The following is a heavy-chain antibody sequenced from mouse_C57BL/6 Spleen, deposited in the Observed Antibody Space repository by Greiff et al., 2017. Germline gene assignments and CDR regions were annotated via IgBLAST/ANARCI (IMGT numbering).Heavy chain of an antibody. Sequence: EVKLMESGGGLVKPGGSLKLSCAASGFTFSDYGMHWVRQAPEKGLEWVAYISSGSSTIYYADTVKGRFTISRDNATNTPFLQMTSLTSEDTAMYYCAFTTVVARGFAYWGQGTLVTVSA. CDR2: ISSGSSTI. J-gene: IGHJ3*01. V-gene: IGHV5-17*01. CDR1: GFTFSDYG. D-gene: IGHD1-1*01. CDR3: AFTTVVARGFAY.